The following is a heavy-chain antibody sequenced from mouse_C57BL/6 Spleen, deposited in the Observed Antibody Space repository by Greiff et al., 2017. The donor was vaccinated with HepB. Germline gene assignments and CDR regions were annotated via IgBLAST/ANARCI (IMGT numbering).Heavy chain of an antibody. CDR3: AIPMGYDVGAMDY. CDR1: GYTFTSYW. Sequence: VQLQQPGAELVKPGASVKVSCKASGYTFTSYWMHWVKQRPGQGLEWIGRIHPSDSDTNYNQKFKGKATLTVDKSSSTAYMQLSSLTSEDSAVYYCAIPMGYDVGAMDYGGQGTSVTVSS. J-gene: IGHJ4*01. CDR2: IHPSDSDT. V-gene: IGHV1-74*01. D-gene: IGHD2-2*01.